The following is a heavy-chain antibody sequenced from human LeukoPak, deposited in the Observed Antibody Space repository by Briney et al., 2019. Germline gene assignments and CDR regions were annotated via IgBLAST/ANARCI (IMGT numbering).Heavy chain of an antibody. Sequence: SETLSLTCAVSGGSINTSHYFWGWIRQPPGKGLEWIGYIYYIGSTNYNPSLKSRVTISVDTSKNQFSLKLSSVTAADTAVYYCARDYAFDIWGQGTMVTVSS. V-gene: IGHV4-61*01. CDR2: IYYIGST. CDR3: ARDYAFDI. J-gene: IGHJ3*02. CDR1: GGSINTSHYF.